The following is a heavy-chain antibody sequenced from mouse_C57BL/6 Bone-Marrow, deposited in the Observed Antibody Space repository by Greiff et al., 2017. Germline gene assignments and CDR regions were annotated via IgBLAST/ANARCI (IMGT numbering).Heavy chain of an antibody. CDR3: ARPYYSNYWYCDV. J-gene: IGHJ1*03. V-gene: IGHV1-55*01. CDR1: GYTFTSYW. Sequence: QVQLQPPGAELVKPGASVKLSCKASGYTFTSYWITWLKHRPGQGLDLICDIYPGSGSTNYNEKFKSKATLTVDTSSSTAYMQLSSLTSEDSAVYYCARPYYSNYWYCDVWGTGTTVTVSS. D-gene: IGHD2-5*01. CDR2: IYPGSGST.